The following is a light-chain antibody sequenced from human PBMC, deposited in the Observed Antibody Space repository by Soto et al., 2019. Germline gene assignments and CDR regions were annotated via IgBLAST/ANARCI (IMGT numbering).Light chain of an antibody. CDR3: SSYTINGVGV. V-gene: IGLV2-14*03. CDR1: DSDVGGYNY. CDR2: DVS. Sequence: QSALTQPASVSGSPGQSITISCTGTDSDVGGYNYVSWYQHHPGNAPKVMIYDVSNRPSGVSNRFSGSKSGNTASLIISGLQAGDEADYYCSSYTINGVGVFGGGTQLTVL. J-gene: IGLJ2*01.